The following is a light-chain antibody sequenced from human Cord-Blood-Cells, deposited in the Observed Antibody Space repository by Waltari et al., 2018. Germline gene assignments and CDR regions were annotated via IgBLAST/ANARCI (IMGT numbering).Light chain of an antibody. V-gene: IGKV1-5*03. Sequence: DIQMTQSPSTLSASVGARVTITCRASQSISSWLAWYQQKPGKAPKLLIYKASSLESGVPSMFSGGGSGTEFTLTISSLQPDDFATYYCQQYNSYSPVTFGQGTKLEIK. CDR2: KAS. CDR3: QQYNSYSPVT. CDR1: QSISSW. J-gene: IGKJ2*01.